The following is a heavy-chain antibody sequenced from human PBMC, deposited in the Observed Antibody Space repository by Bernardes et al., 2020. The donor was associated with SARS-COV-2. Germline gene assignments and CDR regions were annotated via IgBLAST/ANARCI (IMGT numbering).Heavy chain of an antibody. J-gene: IGHJ6*02. Sequence: SETLSLTCAVSGGSVSTDRYSWSWIRQPPGKGLEWIGYIYHTGTTYYNPALKSRVTISVDKSKNQFSLNLTSVTAADTAVYFCTRDYYYDSFYFFMDVWGQGTTVTVSS. CDR1: GGSVSTDRYS. CDR2: IYHTGTT. V-gene: IGHV4-30-2*01. D-gene: IGHD3-22*01. CDR3: TRDYYYDSFYFFMDV.